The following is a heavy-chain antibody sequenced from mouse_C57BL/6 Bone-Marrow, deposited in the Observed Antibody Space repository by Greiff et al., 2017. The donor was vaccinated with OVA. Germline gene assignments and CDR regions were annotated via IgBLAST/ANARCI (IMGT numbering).Heavy chain of an antibody. CDR3: ARGIGTKDD. CDR2: INPNNGGT. CDR1: GYTFTDYY. Sequence: EVQLQQSGPELVKPGASVKISCKASGYTFTDYYMNWVKQSHGKSLEWIGDINPNNGGTSYNQKFKGKATLTVDKSSSTAYMELRSLTSEDSAVYYCARGIGTKDDWGQGTTLTVSS. V-gene: IGHV1-26*01. J-gene: IGHJ2*01. D-gene: IGHD2-14*01.